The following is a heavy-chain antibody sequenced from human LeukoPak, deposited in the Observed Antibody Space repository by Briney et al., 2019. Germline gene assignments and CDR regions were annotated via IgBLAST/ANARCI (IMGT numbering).Heavy chain of an antibody. V-gene: IGHV3-64*01. D-gene: IGHD2-2*01. CDR2: ISSNGGST. CDR3: ARVRGYCSSTSCYSVGGYYYYYYMDV. J-gene: IGHJ6*03. CDR1: GFTFSSYA. Sequence: GGSLRLSCAASGFTFSSYAMHWVRQAPGKGLEYVSAISSNGGSTYYANSVKGRFTISRDNSKNTLYLQMGSLRAEDMAVYYCARVRGYCSSTSCYSVGGYYYYYYMDVWGTGTTVTVSS.